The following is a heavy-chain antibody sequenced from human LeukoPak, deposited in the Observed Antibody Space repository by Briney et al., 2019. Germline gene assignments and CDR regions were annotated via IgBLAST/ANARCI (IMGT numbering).Heavy chain of an antibody. Sequence: SVKVSCKGSGGTFSSYAISWVRQAPGQWLECMGRIMPIFGIANYAQKFQGRVTITADKSTSTAYMELSSLRSEDTAVYYCAGPFGVVSPEDYYGMDVWGQGTTVTVSS. CDR1: GGTFSSYA. CDR2: IMPIFGIA. CDR3: AGPFGVVSPEDYYGMDV. D-gene: IGHD3-3*01. V-gene: IGHV1-69*04. J-gene: IGHJ6*02.